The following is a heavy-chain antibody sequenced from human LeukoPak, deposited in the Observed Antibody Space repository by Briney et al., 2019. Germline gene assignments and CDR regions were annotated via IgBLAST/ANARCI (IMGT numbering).Heavy chain of an antibody. J-gene: IGHJ4*02. CDR3: ARAQTTLLLDY. D-gene: IGHD4-11*01. V-gene: IGHV1-18*01. CDR1: GYIFTSYG. CDR2: ISAHNGNT. Sequence: ASVKVSCKASGYIFTSYGIIWVRQAPGQGLQWMGWISAHNGNTNYAQKLQGRVTMTTDTSTSTLYMELRSLRSDDTAVYYCARAQTTLLLDYWGQGTLVTVSS.